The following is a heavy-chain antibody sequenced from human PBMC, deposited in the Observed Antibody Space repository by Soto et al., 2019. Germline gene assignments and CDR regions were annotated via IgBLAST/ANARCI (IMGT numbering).Heavy chain of an antibody. CDR2: IIPMFSTP. J-gene: IGHJ4*02. CDR1: RCTFINSA. Sequence: QVQLVQSGAEVKKRGSSVKVSCKVSRCTFINSAIRWVRQAPGHVREWMGGIIPMFSTPNYAQKFEDRVTSTADESTNTAYTGLRSLTSDDTAVYYCARGSLFGDYGEFDFWGPGTLGTVST. CDR3: ARGSLFGDYGEFDF. D-gene: IGHD4-17*01. V-gene: IGHV1-69*01.